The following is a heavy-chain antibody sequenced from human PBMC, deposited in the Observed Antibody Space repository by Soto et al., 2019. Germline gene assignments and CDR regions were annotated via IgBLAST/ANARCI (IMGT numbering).Heavy chain of an antibody. Sequence: EVQLVESGGGLVQPGGSLRLSCAASGVTFSSYWMSWVRQAPGKGLEWVANIKQDGSEKYYVDSVKGRITISRDNAKNSVYLQMTSLRAEDTAVYYCARGGRSGDYWGQGTLVTVSS. CDR2: IKQDGSEK. V-gene: IGHV3-7*01. D-gene: IGHD2-15*01. CDR1: GVTFSSYW. CDR3: ARGGRSGDY. J-gene: IGHJ4*02.